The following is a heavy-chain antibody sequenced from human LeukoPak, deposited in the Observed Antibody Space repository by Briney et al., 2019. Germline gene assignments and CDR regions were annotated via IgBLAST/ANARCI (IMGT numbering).Heavy chain of an antibody. D-gene: IGHD3-3*01. Sequence: SETLSLTCTVSGGSITSHYWSWIRQPPGKGLEWIGYIYYSGSTNYNPSLKSRVTISVDTSKNQFSLRLTSVTAADTAVYYCARARDFWTSYEPNYDYWGQGTLVTVSS. J-gene: IGHJ4*02. CDR3: ARARDFWTSYEPNYDY. V-gene: IGHV4-59*08. CDR2: IYYSGST. CDR1: GGSITSHY.